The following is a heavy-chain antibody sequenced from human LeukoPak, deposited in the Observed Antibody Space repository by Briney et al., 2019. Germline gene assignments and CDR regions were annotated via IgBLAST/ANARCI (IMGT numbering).Heavy chain of an antibody. CDR3: AKSTGYSYGHDAFDI. CDR2: ISWNSGGI. J-gene: IGHJ3*02. Sequence: GGSLRLSCAASGFTFGDYAIHWVRQAPGKGLEWVSGISWNSGGIGYADSVKGRFTISRDNAKNSLYLQMNSLRAEDMALYYCAKSTGYSYGHDAFDIWGQGTMVTVSS. D-gene: IGHD5-18*01. V-gene: IGHV3-9*03. CDR1: GFTFGDYA.